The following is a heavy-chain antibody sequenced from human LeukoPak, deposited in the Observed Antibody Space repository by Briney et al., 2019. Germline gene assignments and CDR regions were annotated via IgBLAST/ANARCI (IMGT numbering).Heavy chain of an antibody. J-gene: IGHJ4*02. D-gene: IGHD6-13*01. CDR3: ARGTRIAAAAPFDY. CDR2: IYTSGST. V-gene: IGHV4-4*07. Sequence: PSETLSLTCTVSGGSISSYYWSWIRQPAGKGLEWIGRIYTSGSTNYNPSLKSRVTISVDTSKNQFSLKLSSVTAADTAVYYCARGTRIAAAAPFDYWGQGTLVTVSS. CDR1: GGSISSYY.